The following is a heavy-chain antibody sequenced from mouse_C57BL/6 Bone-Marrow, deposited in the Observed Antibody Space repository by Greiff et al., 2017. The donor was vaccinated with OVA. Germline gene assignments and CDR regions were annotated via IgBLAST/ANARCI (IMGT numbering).Heavy chain of an antibody. V-gene: IGHV2-9-1*01. CDR2: IWTGGGT. J-gene: IGHJ3*01. D-gene: IGHD2-2*01. CDR1: GFSLTSYA. CDR3: ARNGLSTMVTTGGAY. Sequence: VKLQESGPGLVAPSQSLSITCTVSGFSLTSYAISWVRQPPGKGLEWLGVIWTGGGTNYNSALKSRLSISKDNSKSQVFLKMNSLQTDDTARYYCARNGLSTMVTTGGAYWGQGTLVTVSA.